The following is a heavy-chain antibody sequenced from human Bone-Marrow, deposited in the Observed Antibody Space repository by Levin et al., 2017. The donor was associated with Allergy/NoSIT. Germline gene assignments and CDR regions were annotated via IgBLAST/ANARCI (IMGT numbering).Heavy chain of an antibody. V-gene: IGHV4-4*02. CDR2: IYHSGST. Sequence: PSETLSLTCAVSGGSISSSNWWSWVRQPPGKGLEWIGEIYHSGSTNYNPSLKSRVTISVDKSKNQFSLKLSSVTAADTAVYYCARDFGGYCSGGSCQNWDYWGQGTLVTVSS. J-gene: IGHJ4*02. CDR3: ARDFGGYCSGGSCQNWDY. D-gene: IGHD2-15*01. CDR1: GGSISSSNW.